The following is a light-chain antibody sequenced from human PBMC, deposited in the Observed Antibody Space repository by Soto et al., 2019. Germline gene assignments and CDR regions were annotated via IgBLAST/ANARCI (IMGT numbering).Light chain of an antibody. V-gene: IGLV2-14*01. CDR3: SSYTSSSTLV. Sequence: QSVLTQPASVSGSPGQSITISCTGTSSDVGGYNYVSWYQQHPGKAPKLMIYDVSNRPSGVSNRFSGSKSGNTASLTISGFQAEDEADYYCSSYTSSSTLVFGTGTKVTV. J-gene: IGLJ1*01. CDR2: DVS. CDR1: SSDVGGYNY.